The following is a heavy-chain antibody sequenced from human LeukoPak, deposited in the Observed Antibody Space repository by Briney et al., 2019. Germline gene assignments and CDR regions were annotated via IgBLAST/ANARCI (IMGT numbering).Heavy chain of an antibody. CDR1: GYSFTSYW. D-gene: IGHD3-22*01. Sequence: GESLRISCKGSGYSFTSYWISWVRQMPGKGPEWMGRIDPSDSYTNYSPSFQGHVTISADKSISTAYLQWSSLKASDTAMYYCARKTYYYDSSGYYDYWYFDLWGRGTLVTVSS. CDR2: IDPSDSYT. V-gene: IGHV5-10-1*01. CDR3: ARKTYYYDSSGYYDYWYFDL. J-gene: IGHJ2*01.